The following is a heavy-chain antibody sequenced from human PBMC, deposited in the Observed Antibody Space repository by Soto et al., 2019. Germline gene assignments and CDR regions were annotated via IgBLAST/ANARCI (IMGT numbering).Heavy chain of an antibody. V-gene: IGHV1-18*01. J-gene: IGHJ6*02. Sequence: GASVKVSCKASGYTFTSYGISWVRQAPGQGLEWMGWISAYNGNTSYAQKLQGRVTMTTDTSTSTAYMELRSLRSDDTAVYYCARDIAYCSSTSCYSGYYYGMDVWGQGTTVTVSS. CDR2: ISAYNGNT. D-gene: IGHD2-2*01. CDR1: GYTFTSYG. CDR3: ARDIAYCSSTSCYSGYYYGMDV.